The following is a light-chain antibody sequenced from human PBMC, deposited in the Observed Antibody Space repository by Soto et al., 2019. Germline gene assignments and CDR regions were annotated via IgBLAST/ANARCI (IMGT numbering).Light chain of an antibody. V-gene: IGKV1-9*01. Sequence: IQLTQSPSSLSASVGDRVTITCRASQGISSYLAWYQQKPGKAPKLLIYAASTLQSGVPSRFSGSGSGTDFTLTISSLQPEDFATYYCQQLNIYPFTFGGGTKVDIK. CDR1: QGISSY. CDR3: QQLNIYPFT. J-gene: IGKJ4*01. CDR2: AAS.